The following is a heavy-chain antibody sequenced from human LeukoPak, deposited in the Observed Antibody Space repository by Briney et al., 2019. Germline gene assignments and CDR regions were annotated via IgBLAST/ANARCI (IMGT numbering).Heavy chain of an antibody. J-gene: IGHJ6*03. CDR1: GGTFSSYA. CDR2: IIPIFGTA. V-gene: IGHV1-69*13. D-gene: IGHD5-12*01. CDR3: ATIRHGYSGYDGNYYMDA. Sequence: SVRVSCKASGGTFSSYAISWVPQAPGQGLEGMGGIIPIFGTANYAQKFQGRATITADESTSTVYMELSSLRSEDTYVSYCATIRHGYSGYDGNYYMDAWGQGTTVTVSS.